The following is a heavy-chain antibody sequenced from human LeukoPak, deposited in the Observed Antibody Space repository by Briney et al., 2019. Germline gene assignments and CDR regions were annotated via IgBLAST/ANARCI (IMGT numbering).Heavy chain of an antibody. Sequence: ASVKVSGKASGYTFTSYGISCVRQAPGQGLERMGWISAYNGNTNYAQKLQGRVTMTTDTSTSTAYMELRSLRSDDTAVYYCAREDWAWRYFDLWGRGTLVTVSS. CDR1: GYTFTSYG. CDR3: AREDWAWRYFDL. J-gene: IGHJ2*01. D-gene: IGHD1-1*01. CDR2: ISAYNGNT. V-gene: IGHV1-18*01.